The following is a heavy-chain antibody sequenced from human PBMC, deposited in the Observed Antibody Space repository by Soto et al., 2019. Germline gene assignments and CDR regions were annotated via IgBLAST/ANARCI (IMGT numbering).Heavy chain of an antibody. D-gene: IGHD5-12*01. CDR1: GFSFNIYA. Sequence: PGGSLRLSCAASGFSFNIYAMSWVRQAPGKGLEWVSGISGSGDRTHYVDSVKGRFTISRDDAKESLYLDMNNLRAEDTAVYYCARDDYTYGVYWGQGSLVTVSS. CDR2: ISGSGDRT. CDR3: ARDDYTYGVY. J-gene: IGHJ4*02. V-gene: IGHV3-23*01.